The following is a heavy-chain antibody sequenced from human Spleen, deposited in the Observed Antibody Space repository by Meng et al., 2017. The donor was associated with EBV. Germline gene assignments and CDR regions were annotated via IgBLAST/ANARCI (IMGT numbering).Heavy chain of an antibody. CDR3: AGEVWSGYYRADY. V-gene: IGHV4-61*01. CDR2: LYNGAST. CDR1: GASVTSGSFF. Sequence: VHLQESGPGPGRPSETRSLTCTVSGASVTSGSFFWSWIRQPPGKGLEWIGYLYNGASTTFNPSLESRVSISLDTSKNQFSLRLASVTAADTAVYYCAGEVWSGYYRADYWGQGTLVTVSS. D-gene: IGHD3-3*01. J-gene: IGHJ4*02.